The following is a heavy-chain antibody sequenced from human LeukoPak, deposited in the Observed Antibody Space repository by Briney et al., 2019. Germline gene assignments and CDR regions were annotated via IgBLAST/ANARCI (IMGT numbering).Heavy chain of an antibody. J-gene: IGHJ4*02. Sequence: GGSLRLSCAASGFTFSSYAMSWVRQAPGRGLEWVSAISGSGGSTYYADSVKGRFTISRDNSKNTLYLQMNSLRAEDTAVYYCAKVGYYDFWSGYFSYFDYWGQGTLVTVSS. D-gene: IGHD3-3*01. CDR2: ISGSGGST. CDR3: AKVGYYDFWSGYFSYFDY. CDR1: GFTFSSYA. V-gene: IGHV3-23*01.